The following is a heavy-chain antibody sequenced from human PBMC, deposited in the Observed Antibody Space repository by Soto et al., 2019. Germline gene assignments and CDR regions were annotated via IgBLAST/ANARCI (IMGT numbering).Heavy chain of an antibody. J-gene: IGHJ4*02. Sequence: PSETLSLTCAVYGGSFSGYYWSWIRQPPGKGLEWIGEINHSGSTNYNPSLKSRVTISVDTSKNQFSLRLSSVTAADTAVYYCARGWYNWNYIDYWGQGTLVTVSS. CDR1: GGSFSGYY. CDR3: ARGWYNWNYIDY. D-gene: IGHD1-20*01. CDR2: INHSGST. V-gene: IGHV4-34*01.